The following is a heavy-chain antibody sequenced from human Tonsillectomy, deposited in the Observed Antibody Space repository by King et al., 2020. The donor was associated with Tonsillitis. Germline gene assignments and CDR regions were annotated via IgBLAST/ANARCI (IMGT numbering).Heavy chain of an antibody. CDR1: GFTFSSYA. J-gene: IGHJ6*02. D-gene: IGHD3-22*01. Sequence: VQLVESGGGLVQPGGSLRLSCAASGFTFSSYAMSWVRQAPGKGLEWVSAISGSGGSTYYADSVKGRFTISRDNYKNTLYLQMNSLRAEDTAVYYCAKSYYYDSSGYYYVGLYYYYYGMDVWGQGTTVTVSS. V-gene: IGHV3-23*04. CDR3: AKSYYYDSSGYYYVGLYYYYYGMDV. CDR2: ISGSGGST.